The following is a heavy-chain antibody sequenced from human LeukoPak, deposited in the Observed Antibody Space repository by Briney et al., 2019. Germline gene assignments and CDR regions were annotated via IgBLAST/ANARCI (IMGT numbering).Heavy chain of an antibody. V-gene: IGHV1-18*01. D-gene: IGHD3-10*01. J-gene: IGHJ6*02. CDR1: GYIFTSDG. Sequence: ASVNVSCKASGYIFTSDGISWVRQAPGQGLEWMGWISAYNGNTNYAQKLQGRVTMTTDTSTSTAYMELRSLRSEDTAVYYCAIGWFGESSPMDVWGQGTTVTVSS. CDR2: ISAYNGNT. CDR3: AIGWFGESSPMDV.